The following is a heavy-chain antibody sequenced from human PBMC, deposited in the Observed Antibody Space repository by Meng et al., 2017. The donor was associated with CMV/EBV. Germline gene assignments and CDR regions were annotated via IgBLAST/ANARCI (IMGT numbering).Heavy chain of an antibody. Sequence: GESLKISCAASGFTFSSYAMSWGRQAPGKGLEWVSAISGSGGSTYYADSVKGRFTISRDNSKNTLYLQMNSLRAEDTAVYYCAKCFQDITIFGVKKYYFDYWGQGTLVTVSS. J-gene: IGHJ4*02. CDR2: ISGSGGST. CDR3: AKCFQDITIFGVKKYYFDY. V-gene: IGHV3-23*01. D-gene: IGHD3-3*01. CDR1: GFTFSSYA.